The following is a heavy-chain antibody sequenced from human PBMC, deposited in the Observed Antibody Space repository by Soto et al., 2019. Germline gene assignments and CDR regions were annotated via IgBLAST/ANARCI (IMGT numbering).Heavy chain of an antibody. V-gene: IGHV3-72*01. J-gene: IGHJ3*02. CDR2: SRNKASGYTT. CDR3: ARGFHSFDI. Sequence: EVQLVESGGGLVQPGGSLRLSCAASGFTFSDHYMDWVRQAPGKGLEWIARSRNKASGYTTVYAASVRGKFTISRDDSRSSLYRQMNGLSTEDRVVYYCARGFHSFDIWGRGTGVSVSS. CDR1: GFTFSDHY.